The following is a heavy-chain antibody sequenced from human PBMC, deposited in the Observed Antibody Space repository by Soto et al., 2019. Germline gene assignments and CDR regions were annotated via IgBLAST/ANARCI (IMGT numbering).Heavy chain of an antibody. CDR1: GYTFTSYD. CDR3: ARVSSSSWYYYYGMDV. J-gene: IGHJ6*02. Sequence: ASVKVSCKASGYTFTSYDINWVRQATGQGLEWMGWMNPNSGNTGYAQKSQGRVTMTRNTSISTAYMELSSLRSEDTAVYYCARVSSSSWYYYYGMDVWGQGTTVTVSS. CDR2: MNPNSGNT. V-gene: IGHV1-8*01. D-gene: IGHD6-13*01.